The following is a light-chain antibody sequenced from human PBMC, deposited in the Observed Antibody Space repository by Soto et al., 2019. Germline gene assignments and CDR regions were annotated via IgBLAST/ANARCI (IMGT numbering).Light chain of an antibody. CDR1: VGSYNL. J-gene: IGLJ1*01. Sequence: QSALAQPASVSGSPGQSITISCVGSYNLVSWYQQHPGKAPKLMIYEGSKRPSGVSNRFSGSNSGNTASLTISGLQAEDEADYYCCSYAGSITYVFGTGTKHTVL. V-gene: IGLV2-23*01. CDR3: CSYAGSITYV. CDR2: EGS.